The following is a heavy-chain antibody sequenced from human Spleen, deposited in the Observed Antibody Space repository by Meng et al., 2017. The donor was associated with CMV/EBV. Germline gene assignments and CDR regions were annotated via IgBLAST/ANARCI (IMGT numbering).Heavy chain of an antibody. D-gene: IGHD2-2*01. CDR2: IYYSGST. V-gene: IGHV4-39*01. Sequence: TVSGGSISSSSYDWGWIRQPPGKGLEWIGSIYYSGSTYYNPSLKSRVTISVDTSKNQFSLKLSSVTAADTAVYYCARRFSSTSSLFDYWGQGTLVTVSS. CDR1: GGSISSSSYD. CDR3: ARRFSSTSSLFDY. J-gene: IGHJ4*02.